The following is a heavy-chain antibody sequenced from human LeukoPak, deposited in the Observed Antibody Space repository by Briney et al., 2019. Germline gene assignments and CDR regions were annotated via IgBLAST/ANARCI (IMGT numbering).Heavy chain of an antibody. CDR1: GLTFSSFP. CDR2: ISNDEKNK. Sequence: GGSLRLSCVASGLTFSSFPMHWVRQAPGKGLEWVAVISNDEKNKYYADSVKGRFTISRDNSKNTLFLQMNSLRAEDTALYYCARASLTEYFYYYYMDVWGKGTTVTVSS. CDR3: ARASLTEYFYYYYMDV. V-gene: IGHV3-30*01. J-gene: IGHJ6*03. D-gene: IGHD3-10*01.